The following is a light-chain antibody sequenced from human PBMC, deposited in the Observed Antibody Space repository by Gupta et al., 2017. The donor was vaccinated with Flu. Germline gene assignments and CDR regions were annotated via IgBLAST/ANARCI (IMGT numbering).Light chain of an antibody. CDR2: DAS. CDR3: QQEDNLPHT. CDR1: QDIATY. J-gene: IGKJ5*01. V-gene: IGKV1-33*01. Sequence: PSSLSASVGDRVTITCQASQDIATYLNWFQQKPGKAPKLLIYDASNLETGVPSPFSGGGSGTDFTFTISSLQPEDFATYYCQQEDNLPHTFGQGTRVDIK.